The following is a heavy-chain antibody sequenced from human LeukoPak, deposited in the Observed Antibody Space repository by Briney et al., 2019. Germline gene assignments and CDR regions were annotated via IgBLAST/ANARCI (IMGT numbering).Heavy chain of an antibody. CDR1: GGSIRGHY. CDR2: IYYSGST. J-gene: IGHJ4*02. Sequence: PSETLSLTCTVSGGSIRGHYWSWIRQPPGKGLEWIGYIYYSGSTNYNPSLKSRVTMSVDTSKNQFSLNLSSVTAADTAVYYCARSVGAAAHFDYWGQGTLVTVSS. D-gene: IGHD6-13*01. V-gene: IGHV4-59*08. CDR3: ARSVGAAAHFDY.